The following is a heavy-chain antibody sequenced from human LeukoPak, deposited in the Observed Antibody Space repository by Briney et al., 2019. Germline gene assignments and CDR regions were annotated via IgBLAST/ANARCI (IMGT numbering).Heavy chain of an antibody. CDR3: ARDLIYYDSSGYHNDAFDI. J-gene: IGHJ3*02. Sequence: TGGTLRLSCAASGFTFSSHGMNWVRQAPGKGLEWVSGISPNGVITYYADSVKGRFTISRDNSKGTVYLQMNSLRPEDTAVYYCARDLIYYDSSGYHNDAFDIWGQGTMVTVSS. V-gene: IGHV3-23*01. D-gene: IGHD3-22*01. CDR1: GFTFSSHG. CDR2: ISPNGVIT.